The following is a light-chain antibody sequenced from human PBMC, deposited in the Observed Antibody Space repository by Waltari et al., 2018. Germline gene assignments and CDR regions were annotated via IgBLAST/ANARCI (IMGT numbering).Light chain of an antibody. CDR1: QDINNF. CDR2: DAS. V-gene: IGKV1-33*01. CDR3: QQYDTLPPT. Sequence: DIQMTQSPSSLSASVGDRDTITCQANQDINNFLNWYQQKPGKAPKLLIYDASNLETGVPSRFSGSGSGTDFTFTITSLQPEDIATYYCQQYDTLPPTFGQGTKVEIK. J-gene: IGKJ1*01.